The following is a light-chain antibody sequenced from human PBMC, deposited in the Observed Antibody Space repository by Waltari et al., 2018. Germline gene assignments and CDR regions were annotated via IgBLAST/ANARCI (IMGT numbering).Light chain of an antibody. CDR2: DVS. J-gene: IGLJ3*02. CDR1: SSNVGGYNY. Sequence: QSALTQAASVTGSPGQSITISCTGISSNVGGYNYVSWYQQYPGKAPKLMIYDVSNWPSGVSNRFAGAKSGNAASLTISGLQAEDEADYYCSSYTSSRTRVFGGGTKLTVL. CDR3: SSYTSSRTRV. V-gene: IGLV2-14*01.